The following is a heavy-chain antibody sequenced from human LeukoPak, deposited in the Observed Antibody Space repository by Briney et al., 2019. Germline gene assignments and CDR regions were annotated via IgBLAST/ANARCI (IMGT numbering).Heavy chain of an antibody. V-gene: IGHV3-30*02. D-gene: IGHD7-27*01. Sequence: PGGSLRLSCSTSGFTFSSYGMHWVRQAPGKGLEWVAFIRSDGSNKYYADSVKGRFTISRDNAKKTVYVQMNSLRAEDTAVYYCARGGGTGEFDYWGQGALVTVSS. CDR2: IRSDGSNK. CDR3: ARGGGTGEFDY. J-gene: IGHJ4*02. CDR1: GFTFSSYG.